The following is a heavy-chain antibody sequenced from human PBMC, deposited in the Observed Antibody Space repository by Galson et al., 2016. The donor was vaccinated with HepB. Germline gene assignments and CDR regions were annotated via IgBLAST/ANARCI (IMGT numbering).Heavy chain of an antibody. CDR1: GYTFTSYY. Sequence: SVKVSCKASGYTFTSYYVHWVRQAPGQGLEWMGLMNPSGGSTSYAQKFQGRVTMTRDTSTSTVYMEMSSLRSEDTAVYYCARVYSRGWYGDFDYWGQGTLVTVSS. J-gene: IGHJ4*02. V-gene: IGHV1-46*01. CDR2: MNPSGGST. D-gene: IGHD6-19*01. CDR3: ARVYSRGWYGDFDY.